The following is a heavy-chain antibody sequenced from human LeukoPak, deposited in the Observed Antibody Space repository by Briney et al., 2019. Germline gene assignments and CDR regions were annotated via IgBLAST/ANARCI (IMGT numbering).Heavy chain of an antibody. D-gene: IGHD3-10*01. V-gene: IGHV3-48*03. CDR3: AREHIRSGSYELDY. CDR2: TSNSGRSV. J-gene: IGHJ4*02. Sequence: GGSLRLSCAASGFTFSSYEINWVHQAPGKGLEWISYTSNSGRSVYYGDSVKGRFTVSRDNAQNSVYLQMNSLRAEDTAVYYCAREHIRSGSYELDYWGQGTLVTVSS. CDR1: GFTFSSYE.